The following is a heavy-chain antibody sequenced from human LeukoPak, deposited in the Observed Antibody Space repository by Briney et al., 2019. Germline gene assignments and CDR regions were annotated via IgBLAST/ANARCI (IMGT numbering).Heavy chain of an antibody. V-gene: IGHV4-4*07. J-gene: IGHJ3*02. CDR2: IYTSGSP. D-gene: IGHD3-9*01. CDR1: GGSISSYY. CDR3: ARERPTVLRYFDWSNHDAFDI. Sequence: SETLSLTCTVSGGSISSYYGSWIRQPAGKGLEWIGRIYTSGSPNYNPSRKSRVTMSVDTSKNQYSLKLSSVTAADTAVYYCARERPTVLRYFDWSNHDAFDIWGQGTMVTVSS.